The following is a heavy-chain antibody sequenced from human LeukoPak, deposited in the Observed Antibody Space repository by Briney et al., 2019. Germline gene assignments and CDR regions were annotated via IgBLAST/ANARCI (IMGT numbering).Heavy chain of an antibody. CDR2: ISAYNGNT. Sequence: ASVKVSCKASGYTFTSYGISWVRQAPGQGLEWMGWISAYNGNTNYAQKLQGRVTMTTDTSTSTAYMELRSLRSDDTAVYYCATSPTVSGVGSGYYFDYWGQGTLVTVSS. D-gene: IGHD1-26*01. CDR3: ATSPTVSGVGSGYYFDY. CDR1: GYTFTSYG. J-gene: IGHJ4*02. V-gene: IGHV1-18*01.